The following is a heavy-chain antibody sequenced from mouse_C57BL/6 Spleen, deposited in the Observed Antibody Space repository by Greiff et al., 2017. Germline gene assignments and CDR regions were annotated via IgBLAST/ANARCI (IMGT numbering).Heavy chain of an antibody. V-gene: IGHV1-61*01. J-gene: IGHJ4*01. Sequence: QVQLQQPGAELVRPGSSVKLSCKASGYTFTSYWMDWVKQRPGQGLEWIGNIYPSDSETHYNQKFKDKATLTVDKSSSTAYMQLSSLTSEDSAVYYCARRQLRLNYAMDYWGQGTSVTVSS. D-gene: IGHD3-2*02. CDR2: IYPSDSET. CDR3: ARRQLRLNYAMDY. CDR1: GYTFTSYW.